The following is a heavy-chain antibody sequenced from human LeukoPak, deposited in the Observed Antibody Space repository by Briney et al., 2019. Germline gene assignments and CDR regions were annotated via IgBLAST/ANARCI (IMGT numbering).Heavy chain of an antibody. CDR2: IIPFFGAT. CDR3: ARDAAIYDKSAFYYLW. V-gene: IGHV1-69*06. CDR1: GGTFSSYA. D-gene: IGHD3-22*01. Sequence: SVKVSCKVSGGTFSSYAISWVRQAPGQGPELMGGIIPFFGATDYSQRFQGRITITADKSTSTVYMELSGLRSEDTAMYYCARDAAIYDKSAFYYLWWGQGTLITVYS. J-gene: IGHJ4*02.